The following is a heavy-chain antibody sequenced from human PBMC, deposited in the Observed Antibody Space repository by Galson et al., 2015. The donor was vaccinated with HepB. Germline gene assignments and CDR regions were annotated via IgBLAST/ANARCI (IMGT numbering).Heavy chain of an antibody. CDR3: ARDLGPTGATTGY. CDR2: INWNGGST. V-gene: IGHV3-20*04. D-gene: IGHD1-26*01. CDR1: GFTFSSYA. J-gene: IGHJ4*02. Sequence: SLRLSCAASGFTFSSYAMSWVRQAPGKGLEWVSGINWNGGSTGYADSVKGRFTISRDNAKNSLYLQMNSLRAEDTALYYCARDLGPTGATTGYWGQGTLVTVSS.